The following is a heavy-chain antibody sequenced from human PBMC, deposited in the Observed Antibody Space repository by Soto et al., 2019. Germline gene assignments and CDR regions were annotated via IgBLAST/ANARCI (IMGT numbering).Heavy chain of an antibody. V-gene: IGHV1-69*06. CDR1: GDTFSSYS. CDR2: IIPIYGTA. J-gene: IGHJ4*02. D-gene: IGHD6-19*01. CDR3: AKIQMDSSGWYVWSLDS. Sequence: QVQLVQSGAAVKKPGSSVKVSCKASGDTFSSYSISWVRQAPGQGLEWMGRIIPIYGTANSAQKFQGRVTITADKSTSTSYMELSSMRSDDTAVYYWAKIQMDSSGWYVWSLDSWGQGTLVTVSS.